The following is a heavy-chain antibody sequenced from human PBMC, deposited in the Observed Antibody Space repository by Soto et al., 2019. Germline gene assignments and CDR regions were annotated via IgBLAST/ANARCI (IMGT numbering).Heavy chain of an antibody. CDR1: GYSLTSYG. CDR3: AREYCSSASCYGPYF. D-gene: IGHD2-2*01. CDR2: ISGHDGNT. V-gene: IGHV1-18*01. J-gene: IGHJ4*02. Sequence: QVQLVQSGAEVKMPGASVKVSCKASGYSLTSYGISWVRQAPGQGLEWMGWISGHDGNTKYTQKLQGRVTVTTDTSTSTGYMDLRSLRSDDTAVYYCAREYCSSASCYGPYFWGQGTLVTVSS.